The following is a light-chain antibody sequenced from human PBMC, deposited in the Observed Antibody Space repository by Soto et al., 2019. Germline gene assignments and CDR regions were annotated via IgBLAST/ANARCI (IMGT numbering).Light chain of an antibody. CDR2: SNN. CDR1: SSNIGSNY. V-gene: IGLV1-47*02. J-gene: IGLJ1*01. Sequence: QTVVTQPPSASGTPGQRVTISCSGSSSNIGSNYVYWYQQLPGTAPKLLIYSNNQRPSGVPDRFSGSKSGTSASLAISGLRSEDEADSYCAAWDDSLSGYVFGTGTKVTVL. CDR3: AAWDDSLSGYV.